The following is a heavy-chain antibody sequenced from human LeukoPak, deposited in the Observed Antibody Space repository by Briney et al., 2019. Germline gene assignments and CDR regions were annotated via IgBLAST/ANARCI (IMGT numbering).Heavy chain of an antibody. CDR3: ERVDAMAREVINWFDP. CDR2: ISGYNGNT. CDR1: GYIFSTYG. V-gene: IGHV1-18*01. D-gene: IGHD3-10*01. J-gene: IGHJ5*02. Sequence: ASETVSCKASGYIFSTYGISWVRQAPGQGLEWMGWISGYNGNTNYAQKLQGRVTMTTDTSTSTAYLEVRSLRSDDTALYYCERVDAMAREVINWFDPWGQGTLVTVSS.